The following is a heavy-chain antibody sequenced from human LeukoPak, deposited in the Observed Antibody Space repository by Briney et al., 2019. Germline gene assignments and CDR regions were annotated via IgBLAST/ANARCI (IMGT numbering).Heavy chain of an antibody. J-gene: IGHJ5*02. CDR2: IIPILGIA. CDR1: GYTFTSYG. V-gene: IGHV1-69*04. CDR3: ARVAGGGQVDP. Sequence: ASVKVSCKASGYTFTSYGISWVRQAPGQGLEWMGRIIPILGIANYAQKFQGRVTITADKSTSTAYMELSSLRSEDTAVYYCARVAGGGQVDPWGQGTLVTVSS. D-gene: IGHD3-10*01.